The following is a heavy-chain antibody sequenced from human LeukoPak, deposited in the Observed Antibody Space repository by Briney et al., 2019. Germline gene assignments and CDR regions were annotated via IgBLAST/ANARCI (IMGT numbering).Heavy chain of an antibody. D-gene: IGHD3-22*01. Sequence: GGTLSVSCALSGFPLNIYYMRWARQAPGKGLEWVSGITRRGDATFYAESVKERFTISRDNSKNTLYLQRSRLRAEDTAVYYCAKDRPNYHESNGHYYSPNGDYWGQGTLVTVSS. CDR1: GFPLNIYY. CDR3: AKDRPNYHESNGHYYSPNGDY. CDR2: ITRRGDAT. V-gene: IGHV3-23*01. J-gene: IGHJ4*02.